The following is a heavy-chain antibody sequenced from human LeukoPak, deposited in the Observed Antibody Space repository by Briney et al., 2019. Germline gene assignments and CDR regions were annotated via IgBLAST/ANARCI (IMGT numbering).Heavy chain of an antibody. CDR3: AKDRGTMIVSTDAFDI. CDR2: IRYDGSNK. V-gene: IGHV3-30*02. CDR1: GFTFSSYG. Sequence: GGSLRLSCAASGFTFSSYGMHWVRQAPGKGLEWVAFIRYDGSNKYYADSVKGRFTISRDNSKNTLYLQMNSLRAEDTAVYYCAKDRGTMIVSTDAFDIWGQGTMVTVSS. J-gene: IGHJ3*02. D-gene: IGHD3-22*01.